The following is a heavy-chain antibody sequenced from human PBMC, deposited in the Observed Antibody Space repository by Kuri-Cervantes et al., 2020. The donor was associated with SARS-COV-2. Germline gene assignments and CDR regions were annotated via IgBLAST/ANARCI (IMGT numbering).Heavy chain of an antibody. CDR3: ARPSWRAAPSHFQH. Sequence: GGSLRLSCAASGFTFSSYWMSWVSQAPGKGLEGVANIKQDGSEKYYVDSVKGRFTISRDNAKNSLYLQMNSLRAEDTAVYYCARPSWRAAPSHFQHWGQGTLVTVSS. V-gene: IGHV3-7*01. D-gene: IGHD6-6*01. CDR1: GFTFSSYW. J-gene: IGHJ1*01. CDR2: IKQDGSEK.